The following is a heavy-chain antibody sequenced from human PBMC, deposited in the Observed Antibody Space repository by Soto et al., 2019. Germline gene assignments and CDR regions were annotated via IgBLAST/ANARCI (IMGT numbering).Heavy chain of an antibody. CDR1: GYTFTSYA. J-gene: IGHJ4*02. D-gene: IGHD3-10*01. CDR2: INAYTGNP. Sequence: QVQLVQSGAEVKKPGASVKVSCKASGYTFTSYAIGWVRQAPGQGLEWMGWINAYTGNPNYAQKLKGRVTMPTDTSTSSAYMERRSRRSDDTAVNDCARAGPPEDYWGQRTLVTVS. CDR3: ARAGPPEDY. V-gene: IGHV1-18*01.